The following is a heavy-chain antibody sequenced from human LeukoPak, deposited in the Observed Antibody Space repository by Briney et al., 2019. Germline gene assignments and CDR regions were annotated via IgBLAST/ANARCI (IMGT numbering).Heavy chain of an antibody. V-gene: IGHV2-5*08. J-gene: IGHJ4*02. D-gene: IGHD3-16*01. CDR3: AHGKDPVTPFDY. CDR2: IFWDDDK. Sequence: KTSETLSLTCTVSGGSISSYYWSWIRQPPGKALEWLALIFWDDDKRYSPSLKSRLTITKDTSKNQVVLTMTNMDPVDTATYYCAHGKDPVTPFDYWGQGTLVTVSS. CDR1: GGSISSYYW.